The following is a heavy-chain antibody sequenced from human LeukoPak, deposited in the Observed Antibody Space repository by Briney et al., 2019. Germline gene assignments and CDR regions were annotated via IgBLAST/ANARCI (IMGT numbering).Heavy chain of an antibody. D-gene: IGHD6-13*01. CDR1: GFTLSSYE. CDR3: ARPFSSWYYFDY. V-gene: IGHV3-48*03. CDR2: ISSSGRTI. Sequence: GGSLRLSCAASGFTLSSYEMNWVRQAPGKGLEWISYISSSGRTIYYADSVKGRFTISRDNAKNSLYLQMNSLRAEDTAVYYCARPFSSWYYFDYWGQGTLVTVSS. J-gene: IGHJ4*02.